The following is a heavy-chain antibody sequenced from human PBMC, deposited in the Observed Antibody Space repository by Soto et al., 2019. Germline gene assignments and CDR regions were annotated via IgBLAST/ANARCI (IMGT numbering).Heavy chain of an antibody. D-gene: IGHD4-17*01. Sequence: QGHLVQSGAEVKKPGASVTVSCKASGYTFTNYGISWVRQAPGQGLEWMGWISGYNGNTKYAPKFQGRVTLTSDTSTSTSYIQLRSLRSDDTAVYYCARDMGVIDNGGYVDYWGQGTLVTVSS. CDR1: GYTFTNYG. J-gene: IGHJ4*02. V-gene: IGHV1-18*01. CDR3: ARDMGVIDNGGYVDY. CDR2: ISGYNGNT.